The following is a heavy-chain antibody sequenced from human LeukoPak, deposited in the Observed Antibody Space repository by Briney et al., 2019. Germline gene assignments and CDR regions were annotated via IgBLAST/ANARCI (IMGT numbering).Heavy chain of an antibody. Sequence: PGRSLRLSCAASGFTVSSNYMSWVRQAPGKGLEWVSVIYSGGSTYYADSVKGRFTISRDNSKNTVYLQMNSLRAGDTAVYYCAGGGVAEPGDNWFDPWGQGTLVTVSS. CDR1: GFTVSSNY. V-gene: IGHV3-66*01. CDR3: AGGGVAEPGDNWFDP. J-gene: IGHJ5*02. CDR2: IYSGGST. D-gene: IGHD6-13*01.